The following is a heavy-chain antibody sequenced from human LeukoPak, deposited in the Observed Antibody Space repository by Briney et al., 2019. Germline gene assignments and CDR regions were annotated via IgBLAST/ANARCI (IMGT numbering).Heavy chain of an antibody. V-gene: IGHV1-8*03. J-gene: IGHJ6*03. CDR1: GGTFSSYD. Sequence: ASVKVSCKASGGTFSSYDINWVRQATGQGLEWMGWMNPNSGNTGYAQKFQGRVTITRNTSISTAYMELSSLRSEDTAVYYCARVPKLRYFDWLPLYYYMDVWGKGTTVTVSS. CDR3: ARVPKLRYFDWLPLYYYMDV. D-gene: IGHD3-9*01. CDR2: MNPNSGNT.